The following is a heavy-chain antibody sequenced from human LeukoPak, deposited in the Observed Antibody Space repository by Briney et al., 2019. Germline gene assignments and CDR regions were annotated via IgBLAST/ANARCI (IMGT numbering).Heavy chain of an antibody. Sequence: PSETLSLTCTVSGGSISSYYWSWIRQPAGKGLEWIGRIYTSGSTNYNPSLKSRVTMSVDTSKNQFSLKLSSVTAADTAVYYCARAALAGYSSPKTWFDPWGQGTLVTVSS. CDR3: ARAALAGYSSPKTWFDP. V-gene: IGHV4-4*07. CDR1: GGSISSYY. CDR2: IYTSGST. J-gene: IGHJ5*02. D-gene: IGHD6-19*01.